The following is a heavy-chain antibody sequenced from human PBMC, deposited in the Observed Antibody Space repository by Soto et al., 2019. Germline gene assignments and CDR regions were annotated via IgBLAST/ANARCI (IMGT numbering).Heavy chain of an antibody. J-gene: IGHJ6*03. CDR2: IIAYNGEA. D-gene: IGHD6-6*01. CDR1: GGTFSSYT. V-gene: IGHV1-18*01. Sequence: GASVKVSCKASGGTFSSYTISWVRQAPGQGLEWMGGIIAYNGEANYTLRVQGRVTMTTVKSTSIAYMELRVLRSDDTAIFYCARVRQLVGYFYYYMDVWGKGTTVTVSS. CDR3: ARVRQLVGYFYYYMDV.